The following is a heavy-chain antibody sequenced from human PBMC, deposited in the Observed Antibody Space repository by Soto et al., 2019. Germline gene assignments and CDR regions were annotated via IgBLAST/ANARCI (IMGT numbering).Heavy chain of an antibody. J-gene: IGHJ4*02. CDR3: ARQRTTVTTGYFDY. Sequence: PGESLKISCNGSGYSFTNYWICWVRQMPWKGLEWMGIIYPGDSDTRYRPSFQGQVTISADKSISTAYLQWSSLKASDTAMYYCARQRTTVTTGYFDYWGQGTLVTVSS. D-gene: IGHD4-4*01. CDR2: IYPGDSDT. CDR1: GYSFTNYW. V-gene: IGHV5-51*01.